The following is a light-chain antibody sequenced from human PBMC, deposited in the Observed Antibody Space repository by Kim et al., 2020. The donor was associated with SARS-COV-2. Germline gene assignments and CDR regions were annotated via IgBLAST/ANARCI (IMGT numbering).Light chain of an antibody. CDR1: SSDVGGYNH. J-gene: IGLJ2*01. CDR3: CSYAGGYNLI. CDR2: EVS. Sequence: QSALTQPRSVSASPGQSISISCTGTSSDVGGYNHVSWYQQHQGRAPKLIIYEVSKRPSGVPDRFSGSKSGNTASLTISGLQAEDEAQYYCCSYAGGYNLIFGGGTKLTVL. V-gene: IGLV2-11*01.